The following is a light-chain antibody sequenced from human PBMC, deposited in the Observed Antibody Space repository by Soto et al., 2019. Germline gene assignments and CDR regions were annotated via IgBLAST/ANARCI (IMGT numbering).Light chain of an antibody. Sequence: MTQSPSTLPASVGDRVTITCRASQSVGSKLAWYQQKPGQAPRLLIYGASTRATGIPARFSGSGSGTEFTLTISSLQSEDFAVYYCQQYNNRPPLTFGGGTKVDIK. V-gene: IGKV3-15*01. CDR1: QSVGSK. CDR2: GAS. CDR3: QQYNNRPPLT. J-gene: IGKJ4*01.